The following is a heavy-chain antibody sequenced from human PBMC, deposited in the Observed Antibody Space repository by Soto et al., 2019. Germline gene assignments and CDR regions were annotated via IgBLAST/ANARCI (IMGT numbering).Heavy chain of an antibody. CDR1: GGAINSYY. CDR3: ARGQRFSDWFDP. Sequence: SETLSLTCTVSGGAINSYYWTWIRQPAGKGLEWIGRIYSSGSTKYNPSLQSRVIMSLDTSKNQFSLRLTSVTAADTAVYYCARGQRFSDWFDPWGQGTLVTVS. V-gene: IGHV4-4*07. CDR2: IYSSGST. J-gene: IGHJ5*02. D-gene: IGHD3-3*01.